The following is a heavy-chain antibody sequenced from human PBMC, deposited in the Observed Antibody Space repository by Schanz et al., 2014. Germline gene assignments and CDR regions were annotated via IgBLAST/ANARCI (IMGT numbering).Heavy chain of an antibody. CDR3: ARSSSNNWYCFDY. V-gene: IGHV1-3*01. J-gene: IGHJ4*02. Sequence: QVQLVQSGAEVKKPGASVKVSCKASGYSFISHAIHWVRQAPGQRLEWMGWINAANGNTRYSQKFQGRVTITRDTFASTAYLEVISLSSEDAAVYDCARSSSNNWYCFDYWGQGTLVTVSS. CDR1: GYSFISHA. D-gene: IGHD6-13*01. CDR2: INAANGNT.